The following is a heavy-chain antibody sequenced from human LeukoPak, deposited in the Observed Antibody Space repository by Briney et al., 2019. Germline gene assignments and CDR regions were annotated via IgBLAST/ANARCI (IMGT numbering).Heavy chain of an antibody. CDR3: AREISDSYGGYFDY. V-gene: IGHV3-21*01. J-gene: IGHJ4*02. D-gene: IGHD5-18*01. CDR2: ISSSSSYI. CDR1: GFTFSSYS. Sequence: PGGSLRLSCAAPGFTFSSYSMNWVRQAPGKGLEWVSSISSSSSYIYYADSVKGRFTISRDNAKNSLYLQMNSLRAEDTAVYYCAREISDSYGGYFDYWGQGTLVTVSS.